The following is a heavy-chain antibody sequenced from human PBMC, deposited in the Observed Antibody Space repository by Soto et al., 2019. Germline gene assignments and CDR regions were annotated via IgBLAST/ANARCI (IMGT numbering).Heavy chain of an antibody. CDR3: ARATGTITIFGVVIIPNYFDY. CDR1: GGSISSGGYY. J-gene: IGHJ4*02. D-gene: IGHD3-3*01. Sequence: SETLSLTCTVSGGSISSGGYYWSWIRQHPGKGLEWIGYIYYSGSTYYNPSLKSRVTISVDTSKNQFSLKLSSVTAADTAVYYCARATGTITIFGVVIIPNYFDYWGQGTLVTVSS. CDR2: IYYSGST. V-gene: IGHV4-31*03.